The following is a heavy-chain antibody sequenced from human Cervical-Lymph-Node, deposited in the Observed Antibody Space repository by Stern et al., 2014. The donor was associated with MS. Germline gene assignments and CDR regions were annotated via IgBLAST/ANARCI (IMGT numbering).Heavy chain of an antibody. CDR3: ARGAGVYWYFDL. D-gene: IGHD3-10*01. V-gene: IGHV1-3*01. Sequence: QVQLVQSGAEVKKPGASVKVSCKASGYTFMTYAMHWVRQAPGQRLEWMGWINAGNGNTKYSQKFQGRVTITRDTSVSTAYMELSSLRSEDTAVYYCARGAGVYWYFDLWGRGTLVTVSS. J-gene: IGHJ2*01. CDR2: INAGNGNT. CDR1: GYTFMTYA.